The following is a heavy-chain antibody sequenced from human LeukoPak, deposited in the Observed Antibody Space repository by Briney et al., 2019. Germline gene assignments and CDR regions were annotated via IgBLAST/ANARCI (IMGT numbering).Heavy chain of an antibody. CDR2: ISAYNGNT. CDR1: GYTFTSYG. D-gene: IGHD3-3*01. J-gene: IGHJ6*02. V-gene: IGHV1-18*01. Sequence: ASVKVSCKASGYTFTSYGISWVRQAPGQGLEWMGWISAYNGNTNYAQKLQGRVTMTTDTSTSTAYMELRSLRSDDTAVYYCARGKYEYEIFGVVYYYYGMDVWGQGTTVTVSS. CDR3: ARGKYEYEIFGVVYYYYGMDV.